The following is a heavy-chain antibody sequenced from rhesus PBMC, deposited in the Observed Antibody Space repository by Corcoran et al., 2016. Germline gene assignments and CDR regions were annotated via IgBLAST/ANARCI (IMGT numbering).Heavy chain of an antibody. CDR3: ARDQGGVAAATTFDY. CDR2: IYSNTEST. V-gene: IGHV4S12*01. D-gene: IGHD6-43*01. J-gene: IGHJ4*01. CDR1: GGSISSSNW. Sequence: QVQLQESGPGLVKPSETLSLTCAVSGGSISSSNWWSWFPPPPGNGLGWIGGIYSNTESTNYNPSLKNRVTISKDTSKNQFSLKLSSVTAADTAVYYCARDQGGVAAATTFDYWGQGVLVTVSS.